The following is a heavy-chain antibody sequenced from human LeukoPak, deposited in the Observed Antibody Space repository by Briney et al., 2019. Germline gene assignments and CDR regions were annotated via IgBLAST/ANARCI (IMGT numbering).Heavy chain of an antibody. V-gene: IGHV3-30*14. J-gene: IGHJ4*02. Sequence: GRSLRLSCAASGFTFSSYAMHWVRQAPGKGLEWVAVISYDGSNKYYADSVKGRFTISRDNSKNTLYLQMNSLRAEDTAVYYCAREGASSSLGYWGRGTLVTVSS. CDR1: GFTFSSYA. D-gene: IGHD6-13*01. CDR2: ISYDGSNK. CDR3: AREGASSSLGY.